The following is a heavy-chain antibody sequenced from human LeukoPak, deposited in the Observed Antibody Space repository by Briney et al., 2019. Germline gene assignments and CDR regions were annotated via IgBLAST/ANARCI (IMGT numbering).Heavy chain of an antibody. CDR2: IYYSGST. D-gene: IGHD6-19*01. Sequence: SETLSLTCTVSGGSISSGDYYWSWIRQPPGKGLGWIGYIYYSGSTYYNPSLKSRVTISVDTSKNQFSLKLSSVTAADTAVYYCARDGASSGWPGAFDIWGQGTMVTVSS. CDR3: ARDGASSGWPGAFDI. CDR1: GGSISSGDYY. J-gene: IGHJ3*02. V-gene: IGHV4-30-4*01.